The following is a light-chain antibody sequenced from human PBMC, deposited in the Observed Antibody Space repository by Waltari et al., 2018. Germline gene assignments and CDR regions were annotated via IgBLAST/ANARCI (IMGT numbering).Light chain of an antibody. CDR3: MEALQTPRT. CDR1: QSLLHSYGNNY. Sequence: DIVMTQSPLSLPVTPGESASISCRSSQSLLHSYGNNYLDWYLQKPGQSPQLLIYLGSNRSSGVPDRFSGSGSGTDFQLKISRVEAEDVGIYYCMEALQTPRTFGQGAKVEIK. V-gene: IGKV2-28*01. CDR2: LGS. J-gene: IGKJ1*01.